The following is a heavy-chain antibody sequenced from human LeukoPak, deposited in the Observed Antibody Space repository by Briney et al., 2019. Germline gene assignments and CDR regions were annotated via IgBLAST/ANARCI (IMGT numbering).Heavy chain of an antibody. CDR1: GFIFSSYG. J-gene: IGHJ4*02. CDR3: AKDSIAVAGSLIFDY. V-gene: IGHV3-33*06. Sequence: GGSLRLSCAASGFIFSSYGMHWVRQAPGKGLEWVAVIWYDGSNKYYADSVKGRFTISRDNSKNTLYLQMNSLRAEDTAVYYCAKDSIAVAGSLIFDYWGQGTLVTVSS. D-gene: IGHD6-19*01. CDR2: IWYDGSNK.